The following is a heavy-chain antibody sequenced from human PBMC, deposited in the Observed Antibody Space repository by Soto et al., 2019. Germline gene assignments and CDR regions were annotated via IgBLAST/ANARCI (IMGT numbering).Heavy chain of an antibody. Sequence: QVQLVQSGAEVKKPGASVKVSCKASGYTFTSYGISWVRQAPGQGLEWMGWISAYNGNTNYAQKLQGRVTITTDTSTSTAYMELMSRRSDDTAVYYCVVAAQPYYFDYWGQGTLVTVSS. V-gene: IGHV1-18*01. J-gene: IGHJ4*02. CDR1: GYTFTSYG. D-gene: IGHD2-15*01. CDR3: VVAAQPYYFDY. CDR2: ISAYNGNT.